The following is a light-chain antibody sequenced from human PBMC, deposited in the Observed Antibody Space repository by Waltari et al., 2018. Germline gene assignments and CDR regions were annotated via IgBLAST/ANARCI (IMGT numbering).Light chain of an antibody. CDR1: QIISSY. CDR2: GAS. V-gene: IGKV1-39*01. Sequence: DIQMTQSPSSLSASVGERVTITCRASQIISSYLNWYQQRPGKAPKLLVYGASSLQSGVPSRFSGSGSGTDFTLTISSLQPEDFATYYCQQSYNTPRTLGQGTKVEIK. J-gene: IGKJ1*01. CDR3: QQSYNTPRT.